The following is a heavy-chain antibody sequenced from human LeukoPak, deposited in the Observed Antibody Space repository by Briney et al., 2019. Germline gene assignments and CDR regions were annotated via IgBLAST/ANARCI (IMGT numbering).Heavy chain of an antibody. CDR3: ASNNYYDSSGYYYVDY. V-gene: IGHV1-8*01. Sequence: ASVKVSCKASGYTFTSYDINWVRQATGQGLEWMGWMNPNSGNTGYAQKFQGRVTMTRDTSISTAYMELSRLRSDDAAVYYCASNNYYDSSGYYYVDYWGQGTLVTVSS. CDR1: GYTFTSYD. J-gene: IGHJ4*02. D-gene: IGHD3-22*01. CDR2: MNPNSGNT.